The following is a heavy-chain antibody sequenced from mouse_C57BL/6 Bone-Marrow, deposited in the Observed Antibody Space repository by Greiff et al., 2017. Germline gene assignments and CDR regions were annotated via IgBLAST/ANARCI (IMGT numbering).Heavy chain of an antibody. CDR3: ARVRDSSGYFAY. Sequence: VQPQQSVAELVRPGASVKSSCTASGFNIKNTYMHWVKQRPEQGLEWIGKIDPANGNTKYAPKFQGKATITADTSSNTAYLQLSSLTSEDTAIYYCARVRDSSGYFAYWGQGTVLTVSA. J-gene: IGHJ3*01. CDR1: GFNIKNTY. CDR2: IDPANGNT. V-gene: IGHV14-3*01. D-gene: IGHD3-2*02.